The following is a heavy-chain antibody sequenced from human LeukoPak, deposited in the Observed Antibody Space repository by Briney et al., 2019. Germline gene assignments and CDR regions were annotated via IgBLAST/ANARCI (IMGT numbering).Heavy chain of an antibody. D-gene: IGHD3-3*01. CDR2: IGPAGDT. CDR1: GFTFSTYD. Sequence: GGSLRLSCAASGFTFSTYDMHWVRQTTGKGLEWVAGIGPAGDTYYPGSVKGRFTVSRENAKNSVYLQMNALRAGDTAVYYCTREGVALDYWGQGTLVTVSS. V-gene: IGHV3-13*04. CDR3: TREGVALDY. J-gene: IGHJ4*02.